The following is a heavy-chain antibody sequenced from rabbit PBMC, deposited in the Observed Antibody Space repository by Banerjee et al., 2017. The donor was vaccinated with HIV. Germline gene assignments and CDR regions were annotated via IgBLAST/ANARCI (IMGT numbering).Heavy chain of an antibody. CDR2: IGTGSGTT. D-gene: IGHD6-1*01. V-gene: IGHV1S40*01. CDR1: GIDFSSHYY. Sequence: QSLEESGGGLVKPGGTLTLTCKASGIDFSSHYYMCWVRQAPGKGLEWIGCIGTGSGTTNYASWAKGRFTISKTSSTTVTLQMTSLTAADTATYFCARRDADYACAFKLWGQGTLVTVS. CDR3: ARRDADYACAFKL. J-gene: IGHJ4*01.